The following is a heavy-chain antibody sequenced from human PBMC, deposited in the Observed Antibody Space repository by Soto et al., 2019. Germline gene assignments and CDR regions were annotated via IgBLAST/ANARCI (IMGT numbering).Heavy chain of an antibody. J-gene: IGHJ5*02. CDR3: ARDGPSYCGGDCYSFWFAP. CDR1: GGTFSSYA. CDR2: IIPIFGTA. V-gene: IGHV1-69*13. D-gene: IGHD2-21*02. Sequence: ASVKVSCKASGGTFSSYAISWVRQAPGQGLEWMGGIIPIFGTANYAQKFQGRVTITADESTSTAYMELSSLRSEDTAVYYCARDGPSYCGGDCYSFWFAPRGKGTLVTVSS.